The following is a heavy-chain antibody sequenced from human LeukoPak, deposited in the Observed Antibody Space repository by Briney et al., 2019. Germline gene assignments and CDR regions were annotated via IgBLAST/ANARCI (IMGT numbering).Heavy chain of an antibody. CDR2: IKQDGSEK. Sequence: GGSLRLSCAASGFTFSSYGMSWVRQAPGKGLEWVANIKQDGSEKYYVDSVKGRFTISRDNAKNSLYLQMNSLRAEDTAVYYCARDEVDIVATIDYWGQGTLVTVSS. CDR1: GFTFSSYG. D-gene: IGHD5-12*01. J-gene: IGHJ4*02. V-gene: IGHV3-7*01. CDR3: ARDEVDIVATIDY.